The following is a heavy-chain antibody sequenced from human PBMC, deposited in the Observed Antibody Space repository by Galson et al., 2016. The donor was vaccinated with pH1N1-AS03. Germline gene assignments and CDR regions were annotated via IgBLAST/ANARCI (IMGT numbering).Heavy chain of an antibody. CDR2: ISITSTYT. J-gene: IGHJ4*02. CDR1: GFTFIDYY. Sequence: SLRLSCAASGFTFIDYYMSWIRQAPGQGLEWISFISITSTYTNYADSVKGRFTISRDNAKNSLLLQMNSLRAEDTAVYYCARSGDYYDSSGYYWGQQYYFDYWGRGTLVTVSS. V-gene: IGHV3-11*06. CDR3: ARSGDYYDSSGYYWGQQYYFDY. D-gene: IGHD3-22*01.